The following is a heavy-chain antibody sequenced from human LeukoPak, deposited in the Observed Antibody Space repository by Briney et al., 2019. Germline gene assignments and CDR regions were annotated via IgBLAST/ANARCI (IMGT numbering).Heavy chain of an antibody. CDR2: ISSSSSSYSYT. CDR3: AKRSVVPTTIGPDY. CDR1: GFTFSSYS. D-gene: IGHD2-2*01. J-gene: IGHJ4*02. V-gene: IGHV3-21*01. Sequence: GGSLRLSCAASGFTFSSYSMHWVRQAPGRGLEWVSSISSSSSSYSYTYYADSVKGRFTISRDNSKNTLYLQMNSLRVEDTAVYYCAKRSVVPTTIGPDYWGQGTLVTVSS.